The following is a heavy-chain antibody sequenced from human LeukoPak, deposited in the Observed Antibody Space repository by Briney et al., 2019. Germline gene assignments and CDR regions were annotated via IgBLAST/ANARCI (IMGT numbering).Heavy chain of an antibody. CDR3: ARDRFTMVRGGVNYFDY. CDR1: GYTFTGYY. CDR2: INPNSGGT. J-gene: IGHJ4*02. V-gene: IGHV1-2*02. Sequence: ASVKVSCKASGYTFTGYYMHWVRQAPGQGLEWMGWINPNSGGTNYAQKFQGRVTMTRDTSISTAYMELSRLRSGDTAVYYCARDRFTMVRGGVNYFDYWGQGTLVTVSS. D-gene: IGHD3-10*01.